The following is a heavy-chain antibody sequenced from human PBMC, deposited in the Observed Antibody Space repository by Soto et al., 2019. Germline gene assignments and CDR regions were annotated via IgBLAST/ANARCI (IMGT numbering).Heavy chain of an antibody. Sequence: GSLRLSCAASVFTFSNYAMNWVRQAPGKGLEWVSAISNSFSDGNTHYADSVKGRFTISRDNDKNTVFLEMNSLRAEDTAVYYCAKVFSPERGNYFDYWGQGTLVTVSS. V-gene: IGHV3-23*01. J-gene: IGHJ4*02. D-gene: IGHD1-1*01. CDR3: AKVFSPERGNYFDY. CDR1: VFTFSNYA. CDR2: ISNSFSDGNT.